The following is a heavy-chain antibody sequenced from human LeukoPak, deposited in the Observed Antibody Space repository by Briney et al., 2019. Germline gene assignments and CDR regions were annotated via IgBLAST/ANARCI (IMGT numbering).Heavy chain of an antibody. V-gene: IGHV4-59*01. J-gene: IGHJ6*02. CDR2: IYYSGTT. CDR3: AREDPPTTVPEGMDV. CDR1: GGSISHYY. D-gene: IGHD4-17*01. Sequence: SETLSLTCTVSGGSISHYYGSWIRQSPGRGREWIGYIYYSGTTNYNPSLKRLVTISIDTSMNQFSMKLRSVHAADPAVYYCAREDPPTTVPEGMDVWGQGTTVIVSS.